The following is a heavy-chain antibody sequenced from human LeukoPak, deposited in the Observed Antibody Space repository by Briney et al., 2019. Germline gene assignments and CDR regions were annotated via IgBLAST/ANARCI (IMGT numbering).Heavy chain of an antibody. V-gene: IGHV3-64*01. CDR1: GFTFSSYA. Sequence: GSLRLSCAASGFTFSSYAMHWVRQAPGKGLEYVSAISSNGGSTYYANSVKGRFTISRDNSKNTLYLQMGSLRAEDMAVYYCARGYDSSGYYAGVVDYWGQGTLVTVSS. CDR3: ARGYDSSGYYAGVVDY. CDR2: ISSNGGST. J-gene: IGHJ4*02. D-gene: IGHD3-22*01.